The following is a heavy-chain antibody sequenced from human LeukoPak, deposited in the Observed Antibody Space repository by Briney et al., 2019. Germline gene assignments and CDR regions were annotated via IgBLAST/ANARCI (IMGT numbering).Heavy chain of an antibody. D-gene: IGHD4-17*01. CDR3: ARASGDYTLDAFDI. Sequence: SGTLSLTCAVSGGSISSSNWWSWVRQPPGKGLEWIGEIYHSGSTNYNPSLKSRVTISVDTSKNQFSLKLSSVTAADTAVYYCARASGDYTLDAFDIWGQGTMVTVSS. CDR2: IYHSGST. V-gene: IGHV4-4*02. CDR1: GGSISSSNW. J-gene: IGHJ3*02.